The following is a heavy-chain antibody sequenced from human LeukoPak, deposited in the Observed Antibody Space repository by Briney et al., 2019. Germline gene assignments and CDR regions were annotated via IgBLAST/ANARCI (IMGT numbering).Heavy chain of an antibody. V-gene: IGHV4-59*12. J-gene: IGHJ3*02. CDR2: IYYSGST. Sequence: SQTVSLTRTFWVGFISRYYWSWIRQPPTKALEWIGYIYYSGSTNYNPSLKSRSTISVDTFKNQFSLKLGSATTWDPAGDYCGGGGSYDAFDIWGQGTMVTVSS. D-gene: IGHD1-26*01. CDR3: GGGGSYDAFDI. CDR1: VGFISRYY.